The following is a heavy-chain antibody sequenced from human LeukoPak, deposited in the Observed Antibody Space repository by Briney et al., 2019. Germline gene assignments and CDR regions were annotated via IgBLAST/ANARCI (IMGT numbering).Heavy chain of an antibody. CDR2: ISYDGSNK. Sequence: GGSLRLSCAASGFTFSSYGMHWVRQAPGKGLEWVAVISYDGSNKYYADSVKGRFTISRDNSKNTLYLQMNSLRAEDTAVYYCARGDSSGYSTTDYWGQGTLVTVSS. CDR3: ARGDSSGYSTTDY. CDR1: GFTFSSYG. V-gene: IGHV3-30*03. J-gene: IGHJ4*02. D-gene: IGHD3-22*01.